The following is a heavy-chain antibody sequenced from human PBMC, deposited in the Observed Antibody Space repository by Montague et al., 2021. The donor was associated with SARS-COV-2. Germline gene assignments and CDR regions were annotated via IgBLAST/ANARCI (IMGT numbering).Heavy chain of an antibody. D-gene: IGHD2-2*01. J-gene: IGHJ6*02. CDR3: ARTVVVTAYMSCYYGMDV. V-gene: IGHV4-59*10. Sequence: SETLSLTCGVYGGSFSSCSYGWSWLPQPDGMGRVWKVRNYSSGSNNYNPSLKSRVTMSVDTSKNQFSLKLSSVTAADTAVYYCARTVVVTAYMSCYYGMDVWGQGTSVTVSS. CDR2: NYSSGSN. CDR1: GGSFSSCSYG.